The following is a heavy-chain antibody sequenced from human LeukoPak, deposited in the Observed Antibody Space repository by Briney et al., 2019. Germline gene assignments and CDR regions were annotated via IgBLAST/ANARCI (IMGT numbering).Heavy chain of an antibody. Sequence: GGSLRLSCAASGFTFSNYWMSWVRQAPGKGLEWVANIKQDGSEKYYVDSVKGRFTISRDNAKNSLYLQMNSLRAEDTAVYYCARLNTPIHPDDYWGQGTLVTVSS. V-gene: IGHV3-7*01. CDR3: ARLNTPIHPDDY. CDR2: IKQDGSEK. D-gene: IGHD5-18*01. CDR1: GFTFSNYW. J-gene: IGHJ4*02.